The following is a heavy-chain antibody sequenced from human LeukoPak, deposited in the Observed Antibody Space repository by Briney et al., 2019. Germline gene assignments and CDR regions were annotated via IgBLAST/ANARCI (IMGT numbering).Heavy chain of an antibody. CDR3: ARGRREMATIEEFFY. D-gene: IGHD5-24*01. J-gene: IGHJ4*02. CDR2: TIPILGIA. CDR1: GYTFTSYG. V-gene: IGHV1-69*10. Sequence: GASVKVSCKASGYTFTSYGISWVRQAPGKGLEWRGGTIPILGIANYAQKFQGRVTITAGKSTSTAYMELSSLRSEDTAVYYCARGRREMATIEEFFYWGQGTLVTVSS.